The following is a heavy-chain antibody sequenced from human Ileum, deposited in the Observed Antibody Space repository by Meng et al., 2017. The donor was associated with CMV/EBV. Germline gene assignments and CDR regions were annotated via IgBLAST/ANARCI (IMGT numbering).Heavy chain of an antibody. CDR1: GGSLSGYY. D-gene: IGHD1-26*01. CDR3: VRGGAMGSPAL. J-gene: IGHJ4*02. Sequence: LACAVYGGSLSGYYWNWIRQPPGKALEWIGEINHSGSTNYNPSLKSRVTISVDTSKNQFSLKLTSVTAADTAVYYCVRGGAMGSPALWGQGTLVTVSS. V-gene: IGHV4-34*01. CDR2: INHSGST.